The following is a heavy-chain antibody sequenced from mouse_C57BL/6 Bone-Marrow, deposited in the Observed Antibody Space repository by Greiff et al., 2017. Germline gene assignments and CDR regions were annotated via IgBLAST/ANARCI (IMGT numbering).Heavy chain of an antibody. V-gene: IGHV1-36*01. J-gene: IGHJ4*01. CDR1: GFTFTDYY. Sequence: VQLQQSGPVLVKPGPSVKISCKASGFTFTDYYMHWVKQSQGKSLEWIGLVYPYNGGTSYNQKFKGKATLTVDTSSSTAYMELNSRTSEDYAVYYCARRADGYYDAMDYWGQGTSVTVSS. D-gene: IGHD2-3*01. CDR2: VYPYNGGT. CDR3: ARRADGYYDAMDY.